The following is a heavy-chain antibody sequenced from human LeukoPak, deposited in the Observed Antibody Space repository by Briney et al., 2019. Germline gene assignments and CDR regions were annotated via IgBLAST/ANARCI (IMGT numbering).Heavy chain of an antibody. J-gene: IGHJ5*02. Sequence: GGSLRLSCAASGFTFSSYWMSWVRQAPGKGLEWVANIKQDGSEKYYVDSVKGRFTISRDNAKNSLYLQMNSLRAEDTAVYYCARELPNYYGSGSYYNVYNWFDPWGQGTLVTVSS. CDR1: GFTFSSYW. CDR2: IKQDGSEK. CDR3: ARELPNYYGSGSYYNVYNWFDP. V-gene: IGHV3-7*01. D-gene: IGHD3-10*01.